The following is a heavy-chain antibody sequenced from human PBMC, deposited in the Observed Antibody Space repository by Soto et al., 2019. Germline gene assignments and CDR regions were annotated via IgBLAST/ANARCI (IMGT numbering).Heavy chain of an antibody. CDR3: VRDYPIAAGCADV. V-gene: IGHV4-4*07. CDR2: MFPGGSS. J-gene: IGHJ6*02. CDR1: GDSVSDFY. D-gene: IGHD6-13*01. Sequence: QVQLQESGPGLVKPSETLSLTCSVSGDSVSDFYWGWVRQPAGKGLEWIGRMFPGGSSNYNPSLKSRVTTSIDTSKTQFSLRLTSVTAADTAVYYCVRDYPIAAGCADVWGRGTKVTVSS.